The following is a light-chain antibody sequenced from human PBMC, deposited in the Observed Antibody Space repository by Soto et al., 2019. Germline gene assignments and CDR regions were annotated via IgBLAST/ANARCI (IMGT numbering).Light chain of an antibody. J-gene: IGKJ1*01. Sequence: DVQMTQYPSSLSASVGDRVTITCRASQSISSYLNWYQQKPGKAPKLLIYAASSLQSGVPSRFSGSGSGTDFTLKISRVEAEDVGVYYCMQTLQTPWTFGQGTKVDI. CDR3: MQTLQTPWT. CDR2: AAS. CDR1: QSISSY. V-gene: IGKV1-39*01.